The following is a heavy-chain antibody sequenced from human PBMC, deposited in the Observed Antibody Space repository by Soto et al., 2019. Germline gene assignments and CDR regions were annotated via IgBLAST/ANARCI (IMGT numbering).Heavy chain of an antibody. V-gene: IGHV4-34*01. CDR2: INHSGST. CDR1: GGSFSGYY. J-gene: IGHJ6*03. Sequence: PSETLSLTCAVYGGSFSGYYWSWIRQPPGKGLEWIGEINHSGSTNYNPSLKSRVTISVDTSKNQFSLKLSSVTAADTAVYYCGRGRGYSGYDTTAGYYYHYMDVWGKGTTVTVSS. CDR3: GRGRGYSGYDTTAGYYYHYMDV. D-gene: IGHD5-12*01.